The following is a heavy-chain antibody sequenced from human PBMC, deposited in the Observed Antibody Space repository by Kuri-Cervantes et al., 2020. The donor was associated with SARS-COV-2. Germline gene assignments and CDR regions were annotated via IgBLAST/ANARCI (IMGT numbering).Heavy chain of an antibody. CDR2: IKADGGEM. CDR3: AREMGRFWSNYYPTYFDY. CDR1: GFTLTYRW. J-gene: IGHJ4*02. Sequence: GESLKISCEASGFTLTYRWMAWFRQAPGKGLEWVAAIKADGGEMVYVDSAKGRFTISRDNAKNSLYLQMHSLRAEDTAVYYCAREMGRFWSNYYPTYFDYWGQGTLVTVSS. V-gene: IGHV3-7*01. D-gene: IGHD3-3*01.